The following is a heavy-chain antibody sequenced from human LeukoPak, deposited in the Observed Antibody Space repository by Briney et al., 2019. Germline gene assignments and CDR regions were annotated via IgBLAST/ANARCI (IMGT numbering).Heavy chain of an antibody. CDR1: GFTVSSNY. CDR3: ARGPVAPFYGMDV. CDR2: IYSGGST. D-gene: IGHD2-15*01. V-gene: IGHV3-53*01. J-gene: IGHJ6*02. Sequence: PGGSLRLSCAASGFTVSSNYMSWVRQPPGKGLEWVSVIYSGGSTYYAKSVKGRFTISRDTSKNTLYLQMNSLRAEDTAVYYCARGPVAPFYGMDVWGQGTTVTVSS.